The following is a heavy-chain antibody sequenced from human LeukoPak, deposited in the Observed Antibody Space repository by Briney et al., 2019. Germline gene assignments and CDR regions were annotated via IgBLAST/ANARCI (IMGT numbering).Heavy chain of an antibody. CDR2: FDGSGDGT. J-gene: IGHJ6*03. CDR1: GFTFSDYA. Sequence: PGGSLRLSCAASGFTFSDYAMSWVRQAPGKGLEWVSGFDGSGDGTYYVDSVKGRFTISRDNSENTVYLQMNSVRAEDTAVYYCAREDGWGYSYGGYFYMDVWGKGTTVTVSS. V-gene: IGHV3-23*01. D-gene: IGHD5-18*01. CDR3: AREDGWGYSYGGYFYMDV.